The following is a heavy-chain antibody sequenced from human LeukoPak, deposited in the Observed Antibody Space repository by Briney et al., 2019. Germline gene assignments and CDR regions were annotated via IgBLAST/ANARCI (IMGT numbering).Heavy chain of an antibody. V-gene: IGHV4-59*01. CDR3: ARVLKGSGYIDY. Sequence: SETLSLTCTVSGGSISSYYWSWIRQPPGKGLDWIGYIYYSGSTNYNPSLKSRVTISVDTSKNQFSLKLSSVTPADTAVYYCARVLKGSGYIDYCGQGILVTVSS. J-gene: IGHJ4*02. CDR1: GGSISSYY. D-gene: IGHD3-10*01. CDR2: IYYSGST.